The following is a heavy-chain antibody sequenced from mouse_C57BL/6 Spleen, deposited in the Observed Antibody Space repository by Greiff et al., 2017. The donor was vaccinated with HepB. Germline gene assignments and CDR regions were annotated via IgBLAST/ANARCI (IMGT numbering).Heavy chain of an antibody. Sequence: VQLQQPGAELVRPGTSVKLSCKASGYTFTSYWMHWVKQRPGQGLEWIGVIDPSDSYTNYNQKFKGKATLTVDTSSSTAYMQLSSLTSEDSAVYYCAPNYYGSREYFDVWGTGTTVTVSS. D-gene: IGHD1-1*01. CDR2: IDPSDSYT. CDR1: GYTFTSYW. V-gene: IGHV1-59*01. J-gene: IGHJ1*03. CDR3: APNYYGSREYFDV.